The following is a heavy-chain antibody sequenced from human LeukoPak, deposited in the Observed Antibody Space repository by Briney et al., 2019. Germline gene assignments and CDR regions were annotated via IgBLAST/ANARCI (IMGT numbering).Heavy chain of an antibody. Sequence: PGRSLRLSCAASGFTFSGYAMHWVRQAPGKGLEWVAVISYDGSNKYYADSAKGRFTISRDNSKNTLYLQMNSLRAEDTAVYYCARAPYSGSPLDYWGQGTLVTVSS. CDR3: ARAPYSGSPLDY. D-gene: IGHD1-26*01. CDR2: ISYDGSNK. J-gene: IGHJ4*02. V-gene: IGHV3-30*04. CDR1: GFTFSGYA.